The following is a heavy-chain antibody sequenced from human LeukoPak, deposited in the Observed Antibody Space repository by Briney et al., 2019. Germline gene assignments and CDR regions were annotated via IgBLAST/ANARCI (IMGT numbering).Heavy chain of an antibody. V-gene: IGHV4-59*01. CDR3: ATSHPLFKYYYDSSGYHLNV. D-gene: IGHD3-22*01. J-gene: IGHJ6*04. CDR1: GGSISSYY. Sequence: SETLSLTCTVSGGSISSYYWSWIRQSPGKGLEWIGYIYYSGSTNYNPSLKSRVTISVDTSKNQFSLKLSSVTAADTAVYYCATSHPLFKYYYDSSGYHLNVWGKGTTVTVSS. CDR2: IYYSGST.